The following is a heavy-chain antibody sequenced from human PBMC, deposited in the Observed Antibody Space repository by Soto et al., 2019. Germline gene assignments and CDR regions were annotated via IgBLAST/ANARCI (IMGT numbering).Heavy chain of an antibody. CDR3: AKQRAGYGSGSDTFYFDF. CDR2: LSGSGGTT. D-gene: IGHD3-10*01. Sequence: GGSLRLSCSTSGFTFSTYAMNWVRQAPGKGLEWVSALSGSGGTTYYAASVRGRFTISRDNSKNTLFLQMSSLRAEDTALYYCAKQRAGYGSGSDTFYFDFWGQGTLVTVSS. V-gene: IGHV3-23*01. J-gene: IGHJ4*02. CDR1: GFTFSTYA.